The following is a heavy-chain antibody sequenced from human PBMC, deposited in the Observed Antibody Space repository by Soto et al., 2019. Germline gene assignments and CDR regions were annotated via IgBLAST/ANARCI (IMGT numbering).Heavy chain of an antibody. V-gene: IGHV4-59*01. CDR2: IYDTGISGYTPST. CDR3: ARGEDAFFYCGLDV. CDR1: GGSITSSY. Sequence: SETLSLTCTVAGGSITSSYWSWIRRPPGKGLEWIAYIYDTGISGYTPSTSYNPSLKSRVTMSVDTSKSQFSLKLTSVTAADTAVYYCARGEDAFFYCGLDVWGQGIMVTVSS. J-gene: IGHJ6*02.